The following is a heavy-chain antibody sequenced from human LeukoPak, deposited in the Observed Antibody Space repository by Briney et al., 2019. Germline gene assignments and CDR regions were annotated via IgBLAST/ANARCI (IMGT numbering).Heavy chain of an antibody. J-gene: IGHJ4*02. V-gene: IGHV4-39*01. Sequence: PSETLSLTCTVSGGSISSSSYYWGWIRQPPGKGLEWIGSIYYSGSTYYNPSLKSRVTISVDTSKNQFSLKLSSVTAADTAVYYCATQSMTTVTTVDYWGQGTLVTVSS. CDR3: ATQSMTTVTTVDY. D-gene: IGHD4-17*01. CDR2: IYYSGST. CDR1: GGSISSSSYY.